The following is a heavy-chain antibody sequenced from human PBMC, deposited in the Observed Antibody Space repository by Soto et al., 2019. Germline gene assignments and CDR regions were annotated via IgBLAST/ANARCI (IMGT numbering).Heavy chain of an antibody. D-gene: IGHD2-8*01. CDR1: GFTFSSYG. CDR3: SRDVGPPGVMAV. V-gene: IGHV3-33*01. Sequence: GGSLRLSCAASGFTFSSYGMHWVRQAPGKGLEWVAVIWYDGSNKYYADSVKGRFTISRDNSKNTLYLQMNSLRAEDTAVYDFSRDVGPPGVMAVWGQGSTVPVSS. CDR2: IWYDGSNK. J-gene: IGHJ6*01.